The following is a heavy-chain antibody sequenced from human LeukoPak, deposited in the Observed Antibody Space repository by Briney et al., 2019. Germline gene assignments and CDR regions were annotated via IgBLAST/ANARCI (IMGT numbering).Heavy chain of an antibody. CDR1: GFTFSSYS. Sequence: PGGSLRLSCAASGFTFSSYSMNWVRQAPGKGLEWVSYISSSSSTIYYADSVKGRFTISRDNAKNSLYLQMNSLRAEDTAVYYCARDGVVRGARGLANYWGQGTLVTVSS. V-gene: IGHV3-48*04. CDR3: ARDGVVRGARGLANY. J-gene: IGHJ4*02. CDR2: ISSSSSTI. D-gene: IGHD3-10*01.